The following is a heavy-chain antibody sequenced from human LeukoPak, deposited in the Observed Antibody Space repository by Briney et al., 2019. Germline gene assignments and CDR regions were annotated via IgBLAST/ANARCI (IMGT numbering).Heavy chain of an antibody. CDR3: ARRIPGFFFDY. CDR1: GDSISSGNYY. V-gene: IGHV4-39*01. J-gene: IGHJ4*02. CDR2: IFFTGNT. D-gene: IGHD2-21*01. Sequence: KSSGTLSLTCTVSGDSISSGNYYWDWIRQPPGKGLEWIGTIFFTGNTYYNPSLKNRVTISVDTSKNQFSLKLSSVTAADTAVYYCARRIPGFFFDYWGQGTLVTVSS.